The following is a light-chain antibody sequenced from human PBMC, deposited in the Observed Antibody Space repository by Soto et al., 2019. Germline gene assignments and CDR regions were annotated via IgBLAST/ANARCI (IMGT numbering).Light chain of an antibody. J-gene: IGKJ1*01. V-gene: IGKV3-15*01. CDR1: QSVSSN. CDR3: QQYNNWPPWT. CDR2: GAS. Sequence: EIVMTQSPATLSVSPVEIANLYCSSSQSVSSNLAWYQQKPGQAPRLLIYGASTRATGIPERFSGSGSGTEFTLTISSLQSEDFALYYCQQYNNWPPWTFGQGTKVDIK.